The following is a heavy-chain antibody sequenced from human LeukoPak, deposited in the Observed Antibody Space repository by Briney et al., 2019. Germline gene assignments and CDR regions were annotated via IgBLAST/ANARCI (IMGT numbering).Heavy chain of an antibody. CDR2: FDPEDGET. D-gene: IGHD3-22*01. CDR3: ARAYGNSGYYQLPIDY. Sequence: ASVKVSCKVSGYTLTELSMHWVRQAPGKGLEWMGGFDPEDGETIYAQKFQGRVTMTEDTSTDTAYMELSSLRVEDTALYYCARAYGNSGYYQLPIDYWGQGALVTVSS. CDR1: GYTLTELS. V-gene: IGHV1-24*01. J-gene: IGHJ4*02.